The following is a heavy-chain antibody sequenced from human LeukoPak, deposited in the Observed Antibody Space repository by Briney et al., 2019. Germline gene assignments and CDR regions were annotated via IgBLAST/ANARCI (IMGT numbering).Heavy chain of an antibody. D-gene: IGHD3-3*01. V-gene: IGHV3-7*04. Sequence: GGSLRLSCAASGFTFSSYWMSWVRQAPGKGLEWVANIKQDGSEKYYVDSVKGRFTISRDNAKNSLYLQMNSLRAEDTAVYYCARVNYDFWSGYYKNFDYWGQGTLVTVSS. J-gene: IGHJ4*02. CDR1: GFTFSSYW. CDR2: IKQDGSEK. CDR3: ARVNYDFWSGYYKNFDY.